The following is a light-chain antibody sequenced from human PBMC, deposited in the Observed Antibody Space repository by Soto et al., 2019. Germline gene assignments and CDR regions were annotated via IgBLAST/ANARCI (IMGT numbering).Light chain of an antibody. Sequence: QSVLTQPPSVSAAPGQKVTISCSGSTSNLGNNFVSWYQQLPGTAPKLVIHDNNKRASGIPDRFSGAKSGASATLGITGLQTGDEAEYDCVTGDSSLRGVVFGGGTKLTVL. CDR3: VTGDSSLRGVV. J-gene: IGLJ2*01. CDR1: TSNLGNNF. CDR2: DNN. V-gene: IGLV1-51*01.